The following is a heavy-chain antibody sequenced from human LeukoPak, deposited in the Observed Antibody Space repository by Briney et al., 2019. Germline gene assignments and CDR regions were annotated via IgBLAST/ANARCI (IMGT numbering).Heavy chain of an antibody. CDR1: GGSVSSYY. Sequence: SETLSLTCTVSGGSVSSYYWSWIRQTPEKGLEWIGYMSYSGRTDYGPSLKSRVTISVDTSKNQFSLKLSSVTAADTAVYYCARVTLLSSSWYNYYYYYYMDVWGKGTTVTVSS. D-gene: IGHD6-13*01. J-gene: IGHJ6*03. V-gene: IGHV4-59*02. CDR3: ARVTLLSSSWYNYYYYYYMDV. CDR2: MSYSGRT.